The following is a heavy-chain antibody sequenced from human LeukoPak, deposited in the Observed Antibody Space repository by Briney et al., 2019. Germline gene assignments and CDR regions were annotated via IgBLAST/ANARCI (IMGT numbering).Heavy chain of an antibody. J-gene: IGHJ6*03. CDR2: INPNSGGT. CDR1: GYTFTGYY. D-gene: IGHD3-10*01. V-gene: IGHV1-2*02. CDR3: AREEGPYGSGSADYYYHYYMDV. Sequence: ASVKVSCKASGYTFTGYYMHWVRQAPGQGLEWMGWINPNSGGTNYAQKFQGRVTMTRDTSISTAYMELSRLRSDDTAVYYCAREEGPYGSGSADYYYHYYMDVWGKGTTVTVSS.